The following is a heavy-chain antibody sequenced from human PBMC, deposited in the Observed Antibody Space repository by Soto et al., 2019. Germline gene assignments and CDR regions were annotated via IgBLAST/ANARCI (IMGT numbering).Heavy chain of an antibody. CDR3: AGTTSHHWLYMDV. J-gene: IGHJ6*03. CDR2: TYYRSRWYN. Sequence: SQTLSLTCAISGDSVSGNSAAWNWIRLSPSRGLEWLARTYYRSRWYNDYAVSVRSRITVNADTSKNQFSLQLTSVTLEDTAIYYCAGTTSHHWLYMDVWGRGTKVTVSS. V-gene: IGHV6-1*01. D-gene: IGHD1-1*01. CDR1: GDSVSGNSAA.